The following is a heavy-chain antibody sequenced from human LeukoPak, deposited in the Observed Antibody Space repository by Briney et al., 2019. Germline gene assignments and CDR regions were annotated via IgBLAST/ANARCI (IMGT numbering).Heavy chain of an antibody. D-gene: IGHD1-1*01. J-gene: IGHJ4*02. CDR1: RFTPCDYY. V-gene: IGHV3-11*01. CDR2: FSSIGSTI. CDR3: ARVAGTEAIFDD. Sequence: GGCLRLSCAPSRFTPCDYYMSCVRQAPGGGLEWGSYFSSIGSTIYYADSVKGRFTISRDNAKTSLYLQMNSLRAEDTAVYYCARVAGTEAIFDDCGQGTLVTVSS.